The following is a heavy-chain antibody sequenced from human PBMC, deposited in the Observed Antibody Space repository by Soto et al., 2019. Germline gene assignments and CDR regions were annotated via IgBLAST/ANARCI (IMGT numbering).Heavy chain of an antibody. CDR1: GFSLSTSGVG. J-gene: IGHJ4*02. Sequence: SGPTLVNPTQTLTLTCTFSGFSLSTSGVGVGWIRQPPGKALEWLALIYWDDDKRYSPSLKSRLTITKDTSKNQVVLTMTDMDPVDTATYYCAHRHPGIAAMYYFDYWGQGTLVTVSS. CDR2: IYWDDDK. CDR3: AHRHPGIAAMYYFDY. D-gene: IGHD6-13*01. V-gene: IGHV2-5*02.